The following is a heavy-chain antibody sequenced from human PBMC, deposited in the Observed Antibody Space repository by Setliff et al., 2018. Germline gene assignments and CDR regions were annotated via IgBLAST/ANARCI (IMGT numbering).Heavy chain of an antibody. J-gene: IGHJ4*02. V-gene: IGHV1-69*05. CDR3: ATRPGIAVAGFDH. CDR1: GGTFSSYA. Sequence: ASVKVSCKASGGTFSSYAISWVRQAPGQGLEWMGGIIPIFGTANYAQKFQGRVTITTDESTSTAYMELSSLRSEDTAVYYCATRPGIAVAGFDHWGQGTLVTVSS. D-gene: IGHD6-19*01. CDR2: IIPIFGTA.